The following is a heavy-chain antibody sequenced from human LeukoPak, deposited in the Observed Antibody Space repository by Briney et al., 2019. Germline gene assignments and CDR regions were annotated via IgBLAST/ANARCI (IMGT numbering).Heavy chain of an antibody. J-gene: IGHJ4*02. CDR1: GDSVTSSY. CDR3: ARLDCLIEGCYNH. CDR2: VSSAGTT. Sequence: SDTLSLTCSVSGDSVTSSYWNWIRQPPGKGLEWIGYVSSAGTTNYNPSLRSRLIMSVDTAKNDISLNLTSVTAADTAIYYCARLDCLIEGCYNHWGRGTLATVSS. D-gene: IGHD2-15*01. V-gene: IGHV4-59*08.